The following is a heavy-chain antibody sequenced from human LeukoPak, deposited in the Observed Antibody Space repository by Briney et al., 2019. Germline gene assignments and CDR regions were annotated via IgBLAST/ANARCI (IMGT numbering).Heavy chain of an antibody. J-gene: IGHJ6*03. CDR3: ARERTDYGGNPPQDYYMDV. CDR2: IKQDGSEK. V-gene: IGHV3-7*01. CDR1: GFTFSSYW. D-gene: IGHD4-23*01. Sequence: GGSLRLSCAASGFTFSSYWMSWVRQAPGKGLEWVANIKQDGSEKYYVDSVKGRFTISRDNAKNSLYLQMNSLRAEDTAVYYCARERTDYGGNPPQDYYMDVWGKGTTVTVSS.